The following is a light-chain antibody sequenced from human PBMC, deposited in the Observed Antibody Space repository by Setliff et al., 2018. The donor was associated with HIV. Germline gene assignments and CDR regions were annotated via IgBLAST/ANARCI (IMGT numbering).Light chain of an antibody. CDR2: NVN. CDR1: SSDIGGYNY. V-gene: IGLV2-14*03. CDR3: TSYTGGNTRV. J-gene: IGLJ1*01. Sequence: QSVLTQPASVSGSPGQTITISCTGTSSDIGGYNYVSRYQQHPGEAPKLIIYNVNNRPSGVSSRFSGSKSGNTASLSISELRAEDETDYYCTSYTGGNTRVFGTGTKVTVL.